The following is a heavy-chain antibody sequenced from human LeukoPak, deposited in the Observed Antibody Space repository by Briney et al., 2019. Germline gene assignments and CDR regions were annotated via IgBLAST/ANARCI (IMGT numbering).Heavy chain of an antibody. D-gene: IGHD3-10*02. Sequence: GGSLRLSCAASGFTFSLNEMNWVRQAPGKGLEWVSYISSSGSTIYYADSVKGRFTISRDNAKNSLYLQMNSLRAEDTAVYYCAELGITMIGGVWGKGTTVTISP. J-gene: IGHJ6*04. CDR1: GFTFSLNE. CDR2: ISSSGSTI. V-gene: IGHV3-48*03. CDR3: AELGITMIGGV.